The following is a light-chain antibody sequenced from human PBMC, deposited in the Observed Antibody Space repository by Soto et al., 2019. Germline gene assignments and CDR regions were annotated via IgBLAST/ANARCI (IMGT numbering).Light chain of an antibody. J-gene: IGKJ4*01. CDR1: QSVSSN. CDR2: GAS. CDR3: QQYNNWPPLT. Sequence: EIVMPHSPATLSLSPGERATLSCTASQSVSSNFAWYQQKPGQAPRLLIDGASTRATGIPARFSGSGSGTEVTLTISSLQSEDFAVYYCQQYNNWPPLTFGGGTKVEIK. V-gene: IGKV3-15*01.